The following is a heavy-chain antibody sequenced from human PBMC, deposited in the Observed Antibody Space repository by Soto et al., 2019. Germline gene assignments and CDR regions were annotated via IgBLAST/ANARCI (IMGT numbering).Heavy chain of an antibody. CDR3: AKGGRQWLVTSDFNY. Sequence: PGGSLRLSCAASGFSISHYWMSWVRQAPGKGLEWVAVVSHDGRNTHYADSGKGRSTISRDSSKSTDSLEMTSLRAEDTGVYYCAKGGRQWLVTSDFNYWGQGALVTVSS. CDR1: GFSISHYW. V-gene: IGHV3-30*18. J-gene: IGHJ4*02. D-gene: IGHD6-19*01. CDR2: VSHDGRNT.